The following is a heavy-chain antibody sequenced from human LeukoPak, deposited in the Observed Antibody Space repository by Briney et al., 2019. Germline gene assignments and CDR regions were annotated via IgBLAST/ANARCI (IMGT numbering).Heavy chain of an antibody. CDR3: ARSSVVVASAIADY. Sequence: ASVKVSCKASGYSFTSYGISWVRQAPGQGLEWTGWISVNNGNTNYEEKLQGRVTMTTDTSTNTAYMELRSLRSDDTALYYCARSSVVVASAIADYWGQGTLVTVSS. CDR1: GYSFTSYG. J-gene: IGHJ4*02. D-gene: IGHD2-2*01. CDR2: ISVNNGNT. V-gene: IGHV1-18*01.